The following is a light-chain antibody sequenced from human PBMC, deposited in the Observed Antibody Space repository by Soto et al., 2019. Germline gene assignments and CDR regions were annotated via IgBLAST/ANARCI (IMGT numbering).Light chain of an antibody. CDR1: QSFSSY. Sequence: EIVLTQSPATLSLSPGERATLSCRASQSFSSYLAWYQQKPGQAPRLLIYDASKRATGIPARFSGRGSGTDFTLPISSLEPEDFAVYYCQQRSNWPPVITFGQGTLLEIK. CDR3: QQRSNWPPVIT. CDR2: DAS. J-gene: IGKJ5*01. V-gene: IGKV3-11*01.